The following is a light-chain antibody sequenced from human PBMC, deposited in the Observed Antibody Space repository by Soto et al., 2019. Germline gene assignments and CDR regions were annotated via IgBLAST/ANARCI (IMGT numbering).Light chain of an antibody. V-gene: IGLV1-47*01. J-gene: IGLJ3*02. CDR3: AAWDDSLSGRV. CDR1: SSNIGSNY. Sequence: LTQPPSASGTPGQRVTISCSGSSSNIGSNYVYWYQQLPGTAPKLLIYRNNQRPSGVPDRFSGSKSGTSVSLAISGLRSEDEADYYCAAWDDSLSGRVFGGGTKLTVL. CDR2: RNN.